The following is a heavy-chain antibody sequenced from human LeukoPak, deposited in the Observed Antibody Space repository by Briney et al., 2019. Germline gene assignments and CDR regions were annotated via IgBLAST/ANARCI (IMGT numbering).Heavy chain of an antibody. CDR1: GFSFGSHP. Sequence: GGSLILSCAASGFSFGSHPMNWVPRAPGKGRKWVSGITGSGDYTYYIDSVQGRFTISRDNSKNMLFLQMNSLRAEDTAVYYCARGVMAARLYYFDYWGRGILVTVSS. J-gene: IGHJ4*02. CDR2: ITGSGDYT. CDR3: ARGVMAARLYYFDY. D-gene: IGHD2-21*01. V-gene: IGHV3-23*01.